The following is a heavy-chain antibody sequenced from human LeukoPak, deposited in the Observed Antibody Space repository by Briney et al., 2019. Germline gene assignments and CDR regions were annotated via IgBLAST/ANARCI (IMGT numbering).Heavy chain of an antibody. D-gene: IGHD6-19*01. Sequence: GGSLRLSCAAPGFIIDNYAIHWVRQAPGKGLEWVSLISGDGGSTFYADSVRGRFTISRDNTRKSLSLQMSSLRSEDTALYYCARESETSGWYDYWGQGTLVTVSS. CDR2: ISGDGGST. CDR3: ARESETSGWYDY. CDR1: GFIIDNYA. J-gene: IGHJ4*02. V-gene: IGHV3-43*02.